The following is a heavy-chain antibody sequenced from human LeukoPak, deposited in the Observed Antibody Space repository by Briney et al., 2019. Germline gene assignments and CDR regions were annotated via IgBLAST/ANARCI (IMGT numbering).Heavy chain of an antibody. CDR3: ARGARYDILTGYYRSFDY. V-gene: IGHV5-10-1*01. Sequence: GESLKISFKGSGYSFNSYWISWVRQIPGKGLEWVGRINPSDSYTNYSPSLQGHVTISADKSISTAYLQWSSLKASDTAMYYCARGARYDILTGYYRSFDYWGQGTLVTVSS. D-gene: IGHD3-9*01. J-gene: IGHJ4*02. CDR1: GYSFNSYW. CDR2: INPSDSYT.